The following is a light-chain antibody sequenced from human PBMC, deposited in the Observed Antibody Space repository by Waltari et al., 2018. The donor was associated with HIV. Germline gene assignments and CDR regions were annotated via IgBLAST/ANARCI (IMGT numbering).Light chain of an antibody. Sequence: IQMTQSPSNLSASVGDAVILTCRASQNIDNWLAWYQQRPGSAPKLLMSMTSVLESGVPSRFSGSGKGTTFTLTISSLQPDDFGTYYCQQYSTHYGFGQGTRVE. J-gene: IGKJ2*03. CDR3: QQYSTHYG. CDR1: QNIDNW. CDR2: MTS. V-gene: IGKV1-5*03.